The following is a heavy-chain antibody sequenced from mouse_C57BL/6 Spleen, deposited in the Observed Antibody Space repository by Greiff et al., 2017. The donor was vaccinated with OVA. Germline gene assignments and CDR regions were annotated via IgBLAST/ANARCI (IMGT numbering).Heavy chain of an antibody. D-gene: IGHD2-13*01. CDR2: INPNNGGT. Sequence: EVQLQQSGPELVKPGASVKISCKASGYTFTDYYMNWVKQSHGKSLEWIGDINPNNGGTSYNQKFKGKATLTVDKSSSTAYMELRSLTSEDSAVYYCARCGEYGETFDYWGQGTTLTVSS. J-gene: IGHJ2*01. CDR3: ARCGEYGETFDY. CDR1: GYTFTDYY. V-gene: IGHV1-26*01.